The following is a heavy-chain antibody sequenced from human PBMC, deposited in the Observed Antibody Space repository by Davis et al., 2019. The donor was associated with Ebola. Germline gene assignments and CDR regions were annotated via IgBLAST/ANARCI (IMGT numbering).Heavy chain of an antibody. CDR3: ARGSGQQLRRYFDY. CDR1: GFTFSSYA. CDR2: ISYDGSNK. J-gene: IGHJ4*02. D-gene: IGHD6-13*01. Sequence: PGGSLRLSCAASGFTFSSYAMHWVRQAPGKGLEWVAVISYDGSNKYYADSVKGRFTISRDNSKNTLYLQMNSLRAEDTAVYYCARGSGQQLRRYFDYWGQGTLVTVSS. V-gene: IGHV3-30-3*01.